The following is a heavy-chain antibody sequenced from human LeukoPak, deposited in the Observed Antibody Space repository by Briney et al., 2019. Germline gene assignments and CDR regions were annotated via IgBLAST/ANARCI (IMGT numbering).Heavy chain of an antibody. V-gene: IGHV3-21*01. CDR2: ISSSSSYI. CDR1: GFTFSSYS. CDR3: ARLRRYCSSTSCYTIDY. Sequence: GGSLRLSCAASGFTFSSYSMNWVRQAPGKGLEWVSSISSSSSYIYYADSVKDRFTISRDNAKNSLYLQMNSLRAEDTAVYYCARLRRYCSSTSCYTIDYWGQGTLVTVSS. J-gene: IGHJ4*02. D-gene: IGHD2-2*02.